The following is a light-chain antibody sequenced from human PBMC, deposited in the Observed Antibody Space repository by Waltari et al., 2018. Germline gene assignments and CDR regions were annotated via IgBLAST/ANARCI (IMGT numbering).Light chain of an antibody. V-gene: IGLV2-14*03. CDR1: SSDVGGYNY. J-gene: IGLJ2*01. Sequence: QSALTQPASVSGSPGPSITISCTGSSSDVGGYNYVSWYQQHPAKAPKLMISDVNKRPSGVSNRFSGSKSDNTASLTISGLQAEDEAHYYCTSFTSSSTIVFGGGTKLTVL. CDR3: TSFTSSSTIV. CDR2: DVN.